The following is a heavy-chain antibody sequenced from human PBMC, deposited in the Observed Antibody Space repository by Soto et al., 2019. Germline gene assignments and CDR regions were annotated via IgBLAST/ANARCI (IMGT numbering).Heavy chain of an antibody. V-gene: IGHV1-46*01. D-gene: IGHD2-2*01. CDR3: ASRLGYCSSTSCWGGGMDV. CDR2: INPSGGST. Sequence: ASVKVSCKASGYTFTSYYMHWVRQAPGQGLEWMGIINPSGGSTSYAQKSQGRVTMTRDTSTSTVYMELSSLRSEDMAVYYCASRLGYCSSTSCWGGGMDVWGQGTTVTVSS. J-gene: IGHJ6*02. CDR1: GYTFTSYY.